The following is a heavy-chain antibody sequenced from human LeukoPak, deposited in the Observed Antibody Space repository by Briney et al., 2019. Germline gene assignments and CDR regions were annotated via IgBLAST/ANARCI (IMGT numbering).Heavy chain of an antibody. CDR3: AREVSGTYCDS. CDR2: IIPILGTS. V-gene: IGHV1-69*01. J-gene: IGHJ4*02. Sequence: SVKVSCKASGGTFSNYAISWVRQAPGQGLEWMGGIIPILGTSNYAQKFQDRLTITADGSTSTAYLELSSLTSADTAVYYCAREVSGTYCDSWGQGSLVTVSS. D-gene: IGHD1-26*01. CDR1: GGTFSNYA.